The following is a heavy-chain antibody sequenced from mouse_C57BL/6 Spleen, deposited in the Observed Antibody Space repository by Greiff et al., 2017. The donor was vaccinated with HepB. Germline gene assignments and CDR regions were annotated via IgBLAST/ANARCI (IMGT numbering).Heavy chain of an antibody. CDR1: GYSITSGYY. D-gene: IGHD2-2*01. CDR3: AREGNYGYDAWFAY. Sequence: DVQLQESGPGLVKPSQSLSLTCSVTGYSITSGYYWNWIRQFPGNKLEWMGYISYDGSNNYNPSLKNRISITRDTSKNQFFLKLNSVTTEDTATYYCAREGNYGYDAWFAYWGQGTLVTVSA. V-gene: IGHV3-6*01. CDR2: ISYDGSN. J-gene: IGHJ3*01.